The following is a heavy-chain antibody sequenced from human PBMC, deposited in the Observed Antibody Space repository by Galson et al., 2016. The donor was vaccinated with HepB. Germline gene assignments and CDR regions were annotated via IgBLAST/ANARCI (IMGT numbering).Heavy chain of an antibody. Sequence: SETLSLTCTVSGGSIRPHYWSWIRQPPGKGLEWIGYIHDNGDTTYNPSLRSRVTISGDTSKNQFSLKLSSVTAADTAVYYCVGGVHTLDRWGQGSLVTVSS. CDR1: GGSIRPHY. V-gene: IGHV4-59*11. CDR3: VGGVHTLDR. D-gene: IGHD3-16*01. J-gene: IGHJ4*02. CDR2: IHDNGDT.